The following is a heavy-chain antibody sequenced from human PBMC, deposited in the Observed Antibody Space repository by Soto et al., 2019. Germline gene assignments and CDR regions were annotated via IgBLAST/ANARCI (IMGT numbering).Heavy chain of an antibody. Sequence: ASVKVSCKASGYTFTSYGISWVRQAPGQGLEWMGWISAYNGNTNYAQKLQGRVTMTTDTSTSTAYMELRSLRSDDTAVYYCTIGVAYWVLEGIVVVPAANKFFEYWGQGTLDTVSS. V-gene: IGHV1-18*01. CDR2: ISAYNGNT. CDR3: TIGVAYWVLEGIVVVPAANKFFEY. J-gene: IGHJ4*02. D-gene: IGHD2-2*01. CDR1: GYTFTSYG.